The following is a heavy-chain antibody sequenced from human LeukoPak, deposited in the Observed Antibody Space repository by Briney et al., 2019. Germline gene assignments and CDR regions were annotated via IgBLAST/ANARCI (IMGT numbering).Heavy chain of an antibody. Sequence: SSETLSLTCTVSGGSISSSSYYWGWIRQPPGKGLEWIGSIYYSGSTYYNPSLKSRVTISVDTSKNQFSLKLSSVTAADTAVYYCARGGSYFNFDYWGQGTLVTVSS. D-gene: IGHD1-26*01. V-gene: IGHV4-39*01. J-gene: IGHJ4*02. CDR3: ARGGSYFNFDY. CDR2: IYYSGST. CDR1: GGSISSSSYY.